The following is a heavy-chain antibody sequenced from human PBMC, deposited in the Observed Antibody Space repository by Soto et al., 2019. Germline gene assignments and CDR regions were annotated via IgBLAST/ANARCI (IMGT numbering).Heavy chain of an antibody. Sequence: EVQLVESGGGSVQPGGSLRLSCAASRFGFSDYWMTWVRQAPGKGLEWVATIQPDGSETYYVDSVKGRFTISGDNAKSSLYLQMNRWRAEDTAMYYCATVGWGNPEAGGRGTLLTVSS. CDR3: ATVGWGNPEA. CDR2: IQPDGSET. CDR1: RFGFSDYW. V-gene: IGHV3-7*03. D-gene: IGHD3-16*01. J-gene: IGHJ4*02.